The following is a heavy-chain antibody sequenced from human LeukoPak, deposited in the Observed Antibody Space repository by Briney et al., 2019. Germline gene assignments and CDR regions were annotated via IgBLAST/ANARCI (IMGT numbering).Heavy chain of an antibody. D-gene: IGHD3-22*01. Sequence: PSETLSLTCTVSGGSISSYYWSWIRQPPGKGLEWIGYIYYSGSTNYNPSLKSRVTISVDTSKNQFSLKLSSVTAADTAVYYCARMGTYYYDSRFDPWGQGTLVTVSS. J-gene: IGHJ5*02. CDR3: ARMGTYYYDSRFDP. CDR2: IYYSGST. V-gene: IGHV4-59*01. CDR1: GGSISSYY.